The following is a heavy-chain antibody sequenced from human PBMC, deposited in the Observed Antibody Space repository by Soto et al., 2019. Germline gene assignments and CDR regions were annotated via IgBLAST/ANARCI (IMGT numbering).Heavy chain of an antibody. Sequence: QVQLQESGPGLVKPSQTLSLTCTVSGGSISSGGYYWSWIRQHPGKGLEWIGYIYYSGSTYYNPSLKSRVTISVDTSKNQFSLKLSSVTAADTAVYYCARGDSSSSPRTNWFDPWGQGTLVTVSS. CDR3: ARGDSSSSPRTNWFDP. CDR2: IYYSGST. CDR1: GGSISSGGYY. V-gene: IGHV4-31*03. D-gene: IGHD6-6*01. J-gene: IGHJ5*02.